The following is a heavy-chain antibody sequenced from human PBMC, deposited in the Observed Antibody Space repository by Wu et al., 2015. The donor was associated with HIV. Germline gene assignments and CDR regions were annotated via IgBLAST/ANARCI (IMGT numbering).Heavy chain of an antibody. CDR3: ARGVGYSSSWYRYYFDY. V-gene: IGHV1-8*01. D-gene: IGHD6-13*01. J-gene: IGHJ4*02. Sequence: QVQLVQSGAEVKKPGASVKVSCKASGYTFTSYDINWVRQATGQGLEWMGWMNPNSGNTGYAQKFQGRVTMTRNTSISTAYMELSSLRSEDTAVYYCARGVGYSSSWYRYYFDYVGQGTLVHRLL. CDR2: MNPNSGNT. CDR1: GYTFTSYD.